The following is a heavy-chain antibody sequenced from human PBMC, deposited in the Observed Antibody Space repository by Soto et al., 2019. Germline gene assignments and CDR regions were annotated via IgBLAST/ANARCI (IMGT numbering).Heavy chain of an antibody. Sequence: GGSLSPSCAASGFIFGAYGMHWVRQAPGKGLEGVAVSGNDESSAYDGDSVKGRVTISRDNSKNTLYLQMNSLTAADTGVYYCARDKVGTCCFGMGGGGKG. CDR1: GFIFGAYG. CDR3: ARDKVGTCCFGMGG. V-gene: IGHV3-33*01. J-gene: IGHJ6*04. CDR2: SGNDESSA. D-gene: IGHD1-26*01.